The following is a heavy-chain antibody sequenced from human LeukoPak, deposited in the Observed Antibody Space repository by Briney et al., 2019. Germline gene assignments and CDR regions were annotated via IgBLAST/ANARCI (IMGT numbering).Heavy chain of an antibody. CDR3: TRMTTGHDY. CDR2: INHSGYT. V-gene: IGHV4-34*01. J-gene: IGHJ4*02. Sequence: SETLSLTCAVSGVSFDDCYWAWVRQTPGKGLEWIGEINHSGYTNDSPSLKSRVTLSIDTSRKRFSLNLRSVTVADAGTYYCTRMTTGHDYWGQGTLVTVSS. D-gene: IGHD4-17*01. CDR1: GVSFDDCY.